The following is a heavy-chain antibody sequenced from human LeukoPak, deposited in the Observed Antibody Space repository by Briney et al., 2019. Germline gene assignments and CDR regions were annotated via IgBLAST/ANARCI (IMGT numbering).Heavy chain of an antibody. J-gene: IGHJ4*02. CDR2: IYYSGTT. CDR3: ARAGFALAPHRGTPFDY. CDR1: GGSISSRTYY. Sequence: SETLSLTCTVSGGSISSRTYYWGWIRQPPGKGLEWIDTIYYSGTTYYNPSLKSRVTISLDTSKNQFSLKLSSVTAADTAIYYCARAGFALAPHRGTPFDYWGQGTLVTVSS. V-gene: IGHV4-39*07. D-gene: IGHD1-1*01.